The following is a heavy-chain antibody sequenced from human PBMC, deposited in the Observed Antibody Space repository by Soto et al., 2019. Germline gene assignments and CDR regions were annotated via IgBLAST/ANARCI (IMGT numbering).Heavy chain of an antibody. CDR3: ARDRCRDVGGMDV. Sequence: QVQLVESGGGVVQPGRSLRLSCAASGFTFSSYDMHWVRQAPGKGLEWVAFIWYDGSNKYYADSVKGRFTISRDNSKNTLNLQMKSLRAEETSVYYDARDRCRDVGGMDVWGQGTTVTVSS. CDR2: IWYDGSNK. J-gene: IGHJ6*02. V-gene: IGHV3-33*01. D-gene: IGHD2-8*01. CDR1: GFTFSSYD.